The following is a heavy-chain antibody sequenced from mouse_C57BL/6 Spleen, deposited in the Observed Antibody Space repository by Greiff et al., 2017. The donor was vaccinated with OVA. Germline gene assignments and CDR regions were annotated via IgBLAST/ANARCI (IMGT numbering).Heavy chain of an antibody. CDR2: IYPGGGYT. V-gene: IGHV1-63*01. D-gene: IGHD2-5*01. CDR3: ARAYDSNYAYFDY. J-gene: IGHJ2*01. CDR1: GYTFTNYW. Sequence: QVQLKESGAELVRPGTSVKMSCKASGYTFTNYWIGWAKQRPGHGLEWIGDIYPGGGYTNYNEKFKGKATLTADKSSSTAYMQFSSLTSEDSAIYYGARAYDSNYAYFDYWGQGTTLTVSS.